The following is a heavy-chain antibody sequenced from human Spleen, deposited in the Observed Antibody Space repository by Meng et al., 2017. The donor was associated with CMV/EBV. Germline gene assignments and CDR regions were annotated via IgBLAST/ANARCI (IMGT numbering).Heavy chain of an antibody. J-gene: IGHJ4*02. CDR2: IYHSGST. D-gene: IGHD2-21*02. CDR3: ARIERRRILKYCGSDCSTTDY. Sequence: QVQLQESGPGLVKPSGTLSLTCAVSGGSISSSNLWTWVRQVPGKGLEWIGEIYHSGSTNYNPSLKSRVTTSVDKFKNQFSLKLGSMTAADTAVYYCARIERRRILKYCGSDCSTTDYWGQGTLVTVSS. V-gene: IGHV4-4*02. CDR1: GGSISSSNL.